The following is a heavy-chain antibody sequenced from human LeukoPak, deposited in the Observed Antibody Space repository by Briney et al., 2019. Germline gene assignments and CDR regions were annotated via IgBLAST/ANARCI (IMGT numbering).Heavy chain of an antibody. V-gene: IGHV1-8*01. Sequence: GASVKVSCKASGYTFTSYDINWVRQATGQGLEWMGWMNPNSGNTGYAQKFQGRVTITTDESTSTAYMELSSLRSEDTAVYYCARSGIYCSSTSCSQANAFDIWGQGTMVTVSS. CDR2: MNPNSGNT. D-gene: IGHD2-2*01. CDR1: GYTFTSYD. CDR3: ARSGIYCSSTSCSQANAFDI. J-gene: IGHJ3*02.